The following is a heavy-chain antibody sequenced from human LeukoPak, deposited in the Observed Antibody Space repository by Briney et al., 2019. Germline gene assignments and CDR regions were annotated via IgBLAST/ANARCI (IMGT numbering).Heavy chain of an antibody. Sequence: PGGSLRLSCAASGFAFSTYSMNWVRQAPGKGLEWVASSSSGGHHTYYGDSVKGRFTISRDNAKNTLYLQMNSLRAEDTAVYYCAIGYCSGGSCYFDYWGQGTLVTVSS. D-gene: IGHD2-15*01. CDR2: SSSGGHHT. CDR3: AIGYCSGGSCYFDY. V-gene: IGHV3-21*01. CDR1: GFAFSTYS. J-gene: IGHJ4*02.